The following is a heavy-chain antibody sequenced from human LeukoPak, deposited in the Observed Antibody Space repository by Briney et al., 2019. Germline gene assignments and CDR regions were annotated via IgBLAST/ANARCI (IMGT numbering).Heavy chain of an antibody. CDR1: GYTFTGYY. Sequence: GASVKVSCKASGYTFTGYYMHWVRQAPGQGLEWMGWINPNSGGTNYAQKFQGRVTRTRDTSISTAYMELSRLRSDDTAVYYCARDSLIRKLVVVAATAPFGYWGQGTLVTVSS. J-gene: IGHJ4*02. V-gene: IGHV1-2*02. CDR3: ARDSLIRKLVVVAATAPFGY. D-gene: IGHD2-15*01. CDR2: INPNSGGT.